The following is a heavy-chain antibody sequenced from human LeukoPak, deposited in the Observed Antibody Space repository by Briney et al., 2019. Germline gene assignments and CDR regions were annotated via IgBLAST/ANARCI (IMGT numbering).Heavy chain of an antibody. CDR3: ARAPEWLIFDY. Sequence: PGGSLRLSCAASGFTVSSNYMSWFRQAPGKGLEWFSVIYSGGSTYYADSVKGRFTISRHNYKNTLYLQMNSLRAEEPAVYYCARAPEWLIFDYWGQGTLVTVSS. J-gene: IGHJ4*02. CDR2: IYSGGST. CDR1: GFTVSSNY. V-gene: IGHV3-53*04. D-gene: IGHD6-19*01.